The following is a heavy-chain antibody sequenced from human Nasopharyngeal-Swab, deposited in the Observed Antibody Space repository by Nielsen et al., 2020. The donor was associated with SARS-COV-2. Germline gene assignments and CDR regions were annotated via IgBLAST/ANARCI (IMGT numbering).Heavy chain of an antibody. CDR2: INHSGST. V-gene: IGHV4-34*01. Sequence: GSLRLSCAVYGGSFSGYYWSWIRQPPGKGLEWIGEINHSGSTKYNPSLKSRVTISVDTSKNQFSLKLSSMTAADTAVYYCARTTKYYYGSGSYNDYYYYGMDVWGQGTTVTVSS. D-gene: IGHD3-10*01. CDR1: GGSFSGYY. CDR3: ARTTKYYYGSGSYNDYYYYGMDV. J-gene: IGHJ6*02.